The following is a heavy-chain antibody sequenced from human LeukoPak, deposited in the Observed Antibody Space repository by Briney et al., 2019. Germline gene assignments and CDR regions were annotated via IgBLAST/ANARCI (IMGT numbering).Heavy chain of an antibody. CDR2: IYYNGNT. D-gene: IGHD1-26*01. CDR3: ARTFGTYQYYFDY. J-gene: IGHJ4*02. Sequence: SETLSLTCTVSGGSIRSSTYYWGWIRQPPGKGLEWIGSIYYNGNTYYNPSLESRVTMSVDTSKNQFSLKLTSVSADTAVYCCARTFGTYQYYFDYWGQGSLVAVSS. V-gene: IGHV4-39*07. CDR1: GGSIRSSTYY.